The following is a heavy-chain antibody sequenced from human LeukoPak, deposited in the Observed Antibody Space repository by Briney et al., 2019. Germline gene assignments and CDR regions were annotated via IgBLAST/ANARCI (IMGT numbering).Heavy chain of an antibody. CDR1: GFTFSSYS. CDR3: ARGQTPMVRGVGIDY. J-gene: IGHJ4*02. CDR2: ISGSSSYI. D-gene: IGHD3-10*01. Sequence: GGSLRLSCAASGFTFSSYSMNWVRQAPGKGLEWVSSISGSSSYIYYADSVKGRFTISRDNAKNSLYLQMNSLRAEDTAVYYCARGQTPMVRGVGIDYWGQGTLVTVSS. V-gene: IGHV3-21*01.